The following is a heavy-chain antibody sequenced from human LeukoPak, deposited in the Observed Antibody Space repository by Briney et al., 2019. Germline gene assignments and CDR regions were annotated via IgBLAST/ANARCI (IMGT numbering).Heavy chain of an antibody. Sequence: PSETLSLTCTVSGGSISTRSYCWGWIRRPPGKGLEWIGSFYYSGSTYYNPSLRSRVTISVDTSKTQFSLKVSSVTAADTAVYYCAASKLEPRGWFDPWGQGILVTVSS. CDR3: AASKLEPRGWFDP. V-gene: IGHV4-39*01. J-gene: IGHJ5*02. CDR2: FYYSGST. CDR1: GGSISTRSYC. D-gene: IGHD1-1*01.